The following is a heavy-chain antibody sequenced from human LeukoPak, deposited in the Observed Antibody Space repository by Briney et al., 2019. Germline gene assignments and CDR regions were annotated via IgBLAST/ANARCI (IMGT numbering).Heavy chain of an antibody. Sequence: PGGSLRLSCAASGFTFSTYTLHWVRQAPGKGLEWVAVISSDGINKYYADSVKGRFTISRDNSKNTTYLQMNSLRTEDTAVYYCARRDNYDYWGQGTMVTVSS. V-gene: IGHV3-30-3*01. D-gene: IGHD5-24*01. CDR3: ARRDNYDY. J-gene: IGHJ4*02. CDR2: ISSDGINK. CDR1: GFTFSTYT.